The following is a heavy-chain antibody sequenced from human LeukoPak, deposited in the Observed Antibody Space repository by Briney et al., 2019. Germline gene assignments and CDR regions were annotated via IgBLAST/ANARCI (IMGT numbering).Heavy chain of an antibody. V-gene: IGHV3-74*01. Sequence: GGSLRLSCAVSGFTLRNYWMHWIRQVPGKGLVWVSRIHRDGTTTDYADSVKGRFTISRDAAKDTLFLQMNSLRAEDTAVYYCARDGLAAAADYWGQGTLVTVSS. D-gene: IGHD6-13*01. CDR3: ARDGLAAAADY. CDR1: GFTLRNYW. J-gene: IGHJ4*02. CDR2: IHRDGTTT.